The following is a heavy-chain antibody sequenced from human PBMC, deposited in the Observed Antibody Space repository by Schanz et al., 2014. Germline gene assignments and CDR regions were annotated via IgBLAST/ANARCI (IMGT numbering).Heavy chain of an antibody. CDR2: IIPIVDIT. CDR3: ATIGVNDYWRFGLDL. J-gene: IGHJ6*02. D-gene: IGHD3-16*01. Sequence: QVQLVQSGAEVKKPGSSVTVSCKASGDTLSSYGISWVRQAPGQGLEWMGRIIPIVDITNYAQKFLGRVTITADKSTSTAYMELKSLRSADTAVYYCATIGVNDYWRFGLDLWGQGTTVTVSS. CDR1: GDTLSSYG. V-gene: IGHV1-69*04.